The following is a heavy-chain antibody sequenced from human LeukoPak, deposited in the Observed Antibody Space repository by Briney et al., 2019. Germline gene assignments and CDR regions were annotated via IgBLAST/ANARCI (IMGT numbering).Heavy chain of an antibody. J-gene: IGHJ4*02. V-gene: IGHV1-46*01. Sequence: ASVKVSCKASGYTFTSYYMHWVRQAPGQGLEWMEIINPSGGSTSYAQKFQGRVTMTRDTSTSTVYMELSSLRSEDTAVYYCARALRLRYFDWSPGDYWGQGTLVTVSS. CDR2: INPSGGST. D-gene: IGHD3-9*01. CDR1: GYTFTSYY. CDR3: ARALRLRYFDWSPGDY.